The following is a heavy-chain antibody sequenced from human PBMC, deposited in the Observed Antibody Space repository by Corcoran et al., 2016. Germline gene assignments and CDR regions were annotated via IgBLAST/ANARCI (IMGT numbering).Heavy chain of an antibody. CDR3: ARGGYGMTTVTTNWFDP. J-gene: IGHJ5*02. Sequence: QVQLQESGPRLVKPSPTLSLTCTVSGGSISSGGYYWSWIRQHPGKGLGWIGCIFYSGSTYYNPSLKSRVTISVDTSKNQFSLKRSSVTAAATAEYYCARGGYGMTTVTTNWFDPWGQGTLVTVSS. CDR2: IFYSGST. V-gene: IGHV4-31*03. CDR1: GGSISSGGYY. D-gene: IGHD4-17*01.